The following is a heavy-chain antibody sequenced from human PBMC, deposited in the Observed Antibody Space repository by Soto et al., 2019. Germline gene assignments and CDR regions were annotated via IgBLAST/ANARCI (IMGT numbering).Heavy chain of an antibody. J-gene: IGHJ4*02. CDR1: GFPFSSYA. CDR3: AKDYDFWSGYYWGPFDY. V-gene: IGHV3-23*01. Sequence: GGSLRLSCAASGFPFSSYAMSWVRQAPGKGLEWVSAISGSGGSTYYADSVKGRFTISRDNSKNTLYLQMNSLRAEDTAVYYCAKDYDFWSGYYWGPFDYWGQGTLVTVS. CDR2: ISGSGGST. D-gene: IGHD3-3*01.